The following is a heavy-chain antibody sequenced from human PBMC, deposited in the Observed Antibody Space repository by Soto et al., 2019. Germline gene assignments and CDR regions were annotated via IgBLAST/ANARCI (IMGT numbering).Heavy chain of an antibody. CDR1: GFTFSSYA. J-gene: IGHJ3*02. V-gene: IGHV3-23*01. CDR2: ISGSGGST. Sequence: EVQLLESGGGLVQPGGSLRLSCAASGFTFSSYAMSWVRQAPGKGLEWVSAISGSGGSTYYADSVKGRFTISRENSKNTLYLKMNRLRAEDTAVYYCASPPKPTYSSCWLVDAFDIRGQGTMVTVSS. D-gene: IGHD6-19*01. CDR3: ASPPKPTYSSCWLVDAFDI.